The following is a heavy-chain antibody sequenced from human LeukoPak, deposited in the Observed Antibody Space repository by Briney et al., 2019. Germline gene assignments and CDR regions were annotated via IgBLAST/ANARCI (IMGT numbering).Heavy chain of an antibody. D-gene: IGHD5-24*01. J-gene: IGHJ4*02. CDR3: AKAKEMATMTHLDY. CDR1: GFTFSSDA. CDR2: ISGSGGST. V-gene: IGHV3-23*01. Sequence: PGGCLRLSSAAPGFTFSSDAMRWVRQAPGRGLGWVSAISGSGGSTYYADSVKSRFTISRDNSKNTLYLQMNSLRAEDTAVYYCAKAKEMATMTHLDYCGQGTLVTVSS.